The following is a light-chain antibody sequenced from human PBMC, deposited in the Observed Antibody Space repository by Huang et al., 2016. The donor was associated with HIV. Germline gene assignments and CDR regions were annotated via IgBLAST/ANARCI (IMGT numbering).Light chain of an antibody. V-gene: IGKV3-20*01. Sequence: EIVLTQSPGTLSLSPGESATLSCRASENVSKNYLVGYQQKPGQPPRLLIYGASNRAAGIPDRFSGSGSGTDFTLTITRLEPEDFAVYYCQQYGTSPRTFGGGTRVEI. CDR3: QQYGTSPRT. CDR1: ENVSKNY. CDR2: GAS. J-gene: IGKJ4*01.